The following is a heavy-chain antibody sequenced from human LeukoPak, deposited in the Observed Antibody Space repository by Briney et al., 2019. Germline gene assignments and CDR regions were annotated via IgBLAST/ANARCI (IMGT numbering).Heavy chain of an antibody. Sequence: ASVKVSCKASGYTFTGYYMHWVRQAPGQGLEWMGWINPNSGGTNYAQKFQGRVTMTRDTSISTAYVELSRLRSDDTAVYYCAREGYCSGGSCYSWFDPWGQGTLVTVSS. V-gene: IGHV1-2*02. CDR1: GYTFTGYY. CDR3: AREGYCSGGSCYSWFDP. D-gene: IGHD2-15*01. J-gene: IGHJ5*02. CDR2: INPNSGGT.